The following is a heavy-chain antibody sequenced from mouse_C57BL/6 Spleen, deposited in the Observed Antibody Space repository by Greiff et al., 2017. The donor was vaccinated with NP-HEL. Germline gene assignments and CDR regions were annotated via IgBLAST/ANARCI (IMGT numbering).Heavy chain of an antibody. D-gene: IGHD2-1*01. CDR2: ISDGGSYT. V-gene: IGHV5-4*01. CDR1: GFTFSSYT. Sequence: EVKVEESGGGLVKPGGSLKLSCAASGFTFSSYTMSWVRQTPEKRLEWVATISDGGSYTYYPDNVKGRFTISRDNAKNNLYLQMSHLKSEDTAMYYCARDQGVTSYAMDYWGQGTSVTVSS. J-gene: IGHJ4*01. CDR3: ARDQGVTSYAMDY.